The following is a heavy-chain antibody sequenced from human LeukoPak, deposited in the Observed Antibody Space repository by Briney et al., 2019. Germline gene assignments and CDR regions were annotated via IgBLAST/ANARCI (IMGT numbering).Heavy chain of an antibody. CDR2: INPNSGGT. Sequence: ASVKVSCKASGYTFTSYGINWVRQAPGQGLEWMGWINPNSGGTNYAQKFQGRVTMTRDTSISTAYMELSRLRSDDTAVYYCARESGWYYFDYWGQGTLVTVSS. CDR3: ARESGWYYFDY. CDR1: GYTFTSYG. D-gene: IGHD6-19*01. J-gene: IGHJ4*02. V-gene: IGHV1-2*02.